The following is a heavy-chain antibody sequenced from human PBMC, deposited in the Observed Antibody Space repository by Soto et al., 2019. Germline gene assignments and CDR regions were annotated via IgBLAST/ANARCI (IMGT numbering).Heavy chain of an antibody. D-gene: IGHD2-15*01. J-gene: IGHJ3*02. CDR2: ISSSGTGI. Sequence: QVQLVESGGGLVKPGGSLRLSCAASGFTFSDYYMTWIRQAPGKGLEWVSYISSSGTGIYYPDSVKGRFTISRDNAKNSLYLQMSGLRAEDTAVYYCARAYSDAFDIWGQGTMVTVSS. V-gene: IGHV3-11*01. CDR1: GFTFSDYY. CDR3: ARAYSDAFDI.